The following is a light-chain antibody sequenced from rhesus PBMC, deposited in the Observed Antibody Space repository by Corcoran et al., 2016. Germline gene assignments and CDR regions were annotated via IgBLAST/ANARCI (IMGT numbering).Light chain of an antibody. CDR2: SAS. J-gene: IGKJ4*01. Sequence: DIQMTQSPSSLSTSVGDRVTITCRASQGISSYLAWYQQKPEKAPKPLIYSASNLERGVPSRFSDSGSGTAVNLTSSSLQPKDFASFYGQQYNSVPPTFGGGTKVEVK. V-gene: IGKV1-37*01. CDR3: QQYNSVPPT. CDR1: QGISSY.